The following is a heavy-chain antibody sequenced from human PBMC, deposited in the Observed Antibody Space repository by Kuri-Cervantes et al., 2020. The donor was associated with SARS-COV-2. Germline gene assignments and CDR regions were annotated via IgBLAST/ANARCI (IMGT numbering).Heavy chain of an antibody. D-gene: IGHD2-2*03. CDR2: IIPILGIA. J-gene: IGHJ6*03. CDR3: ARDNMETVVVPAGPPEYSTILFYYYMDV. V-gene: IGHV1-69*04. Sequence: SVKVSCKASGGTFSSYAISWVRQAPGQGLEWMGRIIPILGIANYAQKFQGRVTITADKSTSTAYMELSSLRSEDTAVYYCARDNMETVVVPAGPPEYSTILFYYYMDVWGKGTTVTVSS. CDR1: GGTFSSYA.